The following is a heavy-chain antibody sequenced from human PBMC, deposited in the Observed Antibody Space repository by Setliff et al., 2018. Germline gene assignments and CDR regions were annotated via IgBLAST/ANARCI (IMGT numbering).Heavy chain of an antibody. CDR3: VRPGGTTVVARHFDY. CDR1: DDSFTSSRYY. D-gene: IGHD2-15*01. CDR2: ISYSGTP. V-gene: IGHV4-39*01. Sequence: SETLSLTCTVSDDSFTSSRYYWGWIRQAPGSGLEWIGSISYSGTPYYNASVESRVTISIDTSRNQFSLEQRSVTVADTATYYCVRPGGTTVVARHFDYWGSGILVTV. J-gene: IGHJ4*01.